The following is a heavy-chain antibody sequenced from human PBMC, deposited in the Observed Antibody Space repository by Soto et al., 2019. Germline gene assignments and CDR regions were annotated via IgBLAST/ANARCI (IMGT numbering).Heavy chain of an antibody. J-gene: IGHJ6*03. Sequence: GGSLRLSCAASGFTLSGYAMDWVRQAPRKGLEYVSGISSNGVGTYYANSVQGRFTISRDNSKNTVYLQMGSLRHEDMAVYYCARRVRPDFYYMDVWGKGTTVTVSS. D-gene: IGHD3-10*02. CDR2: ISSNGVGT. CDR1: GFTLSGYA. CDR3: ARRVRPDFYYMDV. V-gene: IGHV3-64*01.